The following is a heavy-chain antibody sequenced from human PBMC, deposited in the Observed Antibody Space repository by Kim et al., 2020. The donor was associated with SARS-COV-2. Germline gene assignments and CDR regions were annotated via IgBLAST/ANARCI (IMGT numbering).Heavy chain of an antibody. CDR2: IYYSGST. J-gene: IGHJ4*02. Sequence: SETLSLTCTVSGGSISSYYWSWIRQPPGKGLEWIGYIYYSGSTNYNPSLKSRVTISVDTSKNQFSLKLSSVTAADTAVYYCARAGYSSALDWGQGTLVTVSS. CDR1: GGSISSYY. D-gene: IGHD6-19*01. CDR3: ARAGYSSALD. V-gene: IGHV4-59*01.